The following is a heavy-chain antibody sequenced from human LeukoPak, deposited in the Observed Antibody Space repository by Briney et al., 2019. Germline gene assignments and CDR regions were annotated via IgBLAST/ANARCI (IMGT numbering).Heavy chain of an antibody. V-gene: IGHV5-51*01. J-gene: IGHJ4*02. CDR1: GYSSTSYW. Sequence: GESLKISCKGSGYSSTSYWIGWVRQMPGKGLEWMGIIYPGDSDTRYSPSFQGQVTISADKSISTAYLQWSSLKASDTAMYYCARLRGYDSSGYYPDYWGQGTLVTVSS. D-gene: IGHD3-22*01. CDR3: ARLRGYDSSGYYPDY. CDR2: IYPGDSDT.